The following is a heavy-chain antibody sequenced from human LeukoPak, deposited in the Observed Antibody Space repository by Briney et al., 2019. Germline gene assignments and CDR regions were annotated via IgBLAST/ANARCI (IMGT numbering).Heavy chain of an antibody. CDR1: GFTFSSYG. CDR2: IRYGGSNK. CDR3: PKVPTLY. V-gene: IGHV3-30*02. J-gene: IGHJ4*02. Sequence: PGGSLRLSCAASGFTFSSYGMHWVRQAPGKGLEWVAFIRYGGSNKYYADSVKGLFTSSNNYSKTTLYLQINSRRAEEPAVYYGPKVPTLYWGQATLVTVSS.